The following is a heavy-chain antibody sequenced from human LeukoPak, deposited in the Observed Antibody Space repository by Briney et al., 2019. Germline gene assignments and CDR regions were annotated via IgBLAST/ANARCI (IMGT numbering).Heavy chain of an antibody. CDR2: ISYDGSNK. J-gene: IGHJ4*02. CDR3: APEPAYYHDSNRFDY. D-gene: IGHD3-22*01. V-gene: IGHV3-30*03. Sequence: PGRSLRLSCAASGFTFSSYGMHWVRQAPGKGLEWVAVISYDGSNKYYADSVKGRFTISRDNSKNTLYLQMNSLRAEDTAVYYCAPEPAYYHDSNRFDYWGQGTLVTVSS. CDR1: GFTFSSYG.